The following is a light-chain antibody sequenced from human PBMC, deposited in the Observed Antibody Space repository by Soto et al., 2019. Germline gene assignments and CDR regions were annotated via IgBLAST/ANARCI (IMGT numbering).Light chain of an antibody. Sequence: IQMTQSPSSLSASVGDRVTITCRASQSISSAFNWYQQKPGKAPKLLIYAASTLQTGVPSRFTGSGSGTDFTLTIISLQPEDYATYFCQQSYSMPYAFGPGTKVDI. CDR3: QQSYSMPYA. CDR1: QSISSA. J-gene: IGKJ2*01. CDR2: AAS. V-gene: IGKV1-39*01.